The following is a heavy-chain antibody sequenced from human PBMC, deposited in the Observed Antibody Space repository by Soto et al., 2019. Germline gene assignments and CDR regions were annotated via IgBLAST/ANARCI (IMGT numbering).Heavy chain of an antibody. V-gene: IGHV3-9*01. CDR2: ISWNSGSI. Sequence: SLRLSCAASGFTFDDYAMHWVRQAPGKGLEWVSGISWNSGSIGYADSVKGRFTISRDNAKNSLYLQMNSLRAEDTASYHCAKDIAAPPHHDYGMEVWGQGTTVTVSS. J-gene: IGHJ6*02. D-gene: IGHD6-6*01. CDR1: GFTFDDYA. CDR3: AKDIAAPPHHDYGMEV.